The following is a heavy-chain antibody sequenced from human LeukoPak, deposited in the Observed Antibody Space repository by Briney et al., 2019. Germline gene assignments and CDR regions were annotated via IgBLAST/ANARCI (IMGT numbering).Heavy chain of an antibody. J-gene: IGHJ4*02. Sequence: GGSLRLSCAASGFTFSSYWMSWVRQAPGKGLEWVANIKQDGSEKYYVDSVKGRYTISRDNAKNSLYLQMNSLRAEDTAVYYCARGPYYDSSGYSPSPYYFDYWGQGTLVTVSS. CDR1: GFTFSSYW. V-gene: IGHV3-7*01. D-gene: IGHD3-22*01. CDR2: IKQDGSEK. CDR3: ARGPYYDSSGYSPSPYYFDY.